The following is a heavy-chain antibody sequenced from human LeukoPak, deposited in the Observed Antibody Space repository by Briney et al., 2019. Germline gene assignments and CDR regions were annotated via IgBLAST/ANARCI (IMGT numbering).Heavy chain of an antibody. Sequence: PGGSLRLSCAASGFTFSTYWMHWVRQAPGKGLVWVSRIKSDGSTNYADSVKGRFTISRDNAKNTLSLQMNSLRPEDTGVYYCARAPSEIGGYYPEYFRHWGQGTLVTASS. V-gene: IGHV3-74*01. CDR2: IKSDGST. CDR1: GFTFSTYW. CDR3: ARAPSEIGGYYPEYFRH. J-gene: IGHJ1*01. D-gene: IGHD3-3*01.